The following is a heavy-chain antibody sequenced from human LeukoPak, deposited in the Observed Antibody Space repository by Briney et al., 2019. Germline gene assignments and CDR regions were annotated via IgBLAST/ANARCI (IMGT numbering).Heavy chain of an antibody. V-gene: IGHV1-46*01. CDR3: ARVGPSNYYDSSEYFQH. J-gene: IGHJ1*01. CDR2: INPTGGST. Sequence: ASVEVSCKASGYTFTGYYMHWVRQAPGQGLEWMGLINPTGGSTSYAQKFQGRVTMTRDMSTSTVYMELSSLKSEDTAVYYCARVGPSNYYDSSEYFQHWGQGTLVTVSS. CDR1: GYTFTGYY. D-gene: IGHD3-22*01.